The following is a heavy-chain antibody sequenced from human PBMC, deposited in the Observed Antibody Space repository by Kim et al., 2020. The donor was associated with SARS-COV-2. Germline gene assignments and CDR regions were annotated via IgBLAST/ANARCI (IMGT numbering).Heavy chain of an antibody. CDR2: FDPEDGET. V-gene: IGHV1-24*01. D-gene: IGHD2-15*01. CDR3: ATDGSRSDIVVVVAATLDLNY. J-gene: IGHJ4*02. Sequence: ASVKVSCKVSGYTLTELSMHLVRQAPGKGLEWMGGFDPEDGETIYAQKFQGRVTMTEDTSTDTAYMELSSLRSEDTAVYYCATDGSRSDIVVVVAATLDLNYWGQGTLVTVSS. CDR1: GYTLTELS.